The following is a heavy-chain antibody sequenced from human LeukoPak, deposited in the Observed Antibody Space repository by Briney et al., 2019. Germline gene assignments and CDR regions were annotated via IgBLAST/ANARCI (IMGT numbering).Heavy chain of an antibody. D-gene: IGHD2-15*01. CDR2: ISSSGGSL. V-gene: IGHV3-11*01. J-gene: IGHJ4*02. CDR1: GFTFSDYY. Sequence: GGSLRLSCAASGFTFSDYYLSWIRQAPGKGLEWVSYISSSGGSLYYADSVKGRFTISRDNSKNTLYLHMSSLRTEDTAVYYCAKRRGIFPLDFFDYWGQGTLVTVSS. CDR3: AKRRGIFPLDFFDY.